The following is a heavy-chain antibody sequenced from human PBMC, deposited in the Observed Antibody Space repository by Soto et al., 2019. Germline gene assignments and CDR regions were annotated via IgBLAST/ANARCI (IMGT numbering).Heavy chain of an antibody. J-gene: IGHJ4*02. D-gene: IGHD1-1*01. V-gene: IGHV1-18*01. CDR3: ARGRYGDY. Sequence: QVHLVQSGAEVKKPGASVKVSCKGSGYAFTTYGITWVRQAPGQGLEWMGWISAHNGNTNYAQKLQVRDTVTRDTSTSTAYMELRSLRSDDTAVYYCARGRYGDYWGQGALVTVSS. CDR1: GYAFTTYG. CDR2: ISAHNGNT.